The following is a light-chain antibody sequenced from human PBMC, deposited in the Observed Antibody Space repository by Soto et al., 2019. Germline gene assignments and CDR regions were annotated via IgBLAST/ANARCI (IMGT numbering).Light chain of an antibody. CDR2: GVS. Sequence: EIVLTQSPGTLSLSPGERAIFSCRASQSVRSNYLAWYQQRSGQAPRLLIYGVSSRATGVPDRFSGSGSGTDFTLIISRLEPEDFALYYCQQYSSSPFTFGPGTNLEI. V-gene: IGKV3-20*01. CDR3: QQYSSSPFT. J-gene: IGKJ2*01. CDR1: QSVRSNY.